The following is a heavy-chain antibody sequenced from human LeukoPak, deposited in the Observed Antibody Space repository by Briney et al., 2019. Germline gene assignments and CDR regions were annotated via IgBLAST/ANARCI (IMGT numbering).Heavy chain of an antibody. Sequence: PGGSLRLSCAASGFTFDDYAMHWVRQAPGKGLEWVSGISYNSDIIAYADSVKGRFTISRDNAKNYLYLQMNSLRAEDTALYYCAKDYCGGDCYSGWYFDLWGRGTLVTVSS. V-gene: IGHV3-9*01. D-gene: IGHD2-21*02. CDR1: GFTFDDYA. J-gene: IGHJ2*01. CDR2: ISYNSDII. CDR3: AKDYCGGDCYSGWYFDL.